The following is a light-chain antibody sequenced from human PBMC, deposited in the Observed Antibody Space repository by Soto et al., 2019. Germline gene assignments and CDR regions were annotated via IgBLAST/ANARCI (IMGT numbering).Light chain of an antibody. CDR3: QSYDSSLSALI. J-gene: IGLJ2*01. V-gene: IGLV1-40*01. Sequence: QLVLTQPPSVSGAPGQRVTISCTGSSSNIGAGYDVHWYQQIPGAAPKLLISANDNRPSGVPDRFSGSKSGPSASLAITWLQAEDEADYYCQSYDSSLSALIFGGGTKLTVL. CDR2: AND. CDR1: SSNIGAGYD.